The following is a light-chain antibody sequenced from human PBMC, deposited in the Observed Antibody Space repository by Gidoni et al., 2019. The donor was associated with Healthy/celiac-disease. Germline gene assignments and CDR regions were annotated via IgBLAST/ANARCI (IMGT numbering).Light chain of an antibody. CDR3: QQYYSTPT. J-gene: IGKJ1*01. CDR2: WAS. Sequence: DIVMTQSPDSMAVSLGERATINCKSSQSVLYSSNNKNYVAWYQQKPGQPPKLLIYWASTRDSGVPDRVSGSGAGTDFTLTISSLQAEDVAVYYCQQYYSTPTFGQGTKVEIK. CDR1: QSVLYSSNNKNY. V-gene: IGKV4-1*01.